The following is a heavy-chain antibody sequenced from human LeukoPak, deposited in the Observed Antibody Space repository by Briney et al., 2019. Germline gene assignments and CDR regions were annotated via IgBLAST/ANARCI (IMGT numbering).Heavy chain of an antibody. V-gene: IGHV4-34*01. D-gene: IGHD3-3*01. CDR1: GGSFSGYY. Sequence: SETLSLTCAVYGGSFSGYYWSWIRQPPGKGLEWIGEINHSGSTNYNPSLKSRVTVSVDTSKNQFSLKLSSVTAADTAVYYCAARDYDSYYFDYWGQGILVTVSS. CDR2: INHSGST. CDR3: AARDYDSYYFDY. J-gene: IGHJ4*02.